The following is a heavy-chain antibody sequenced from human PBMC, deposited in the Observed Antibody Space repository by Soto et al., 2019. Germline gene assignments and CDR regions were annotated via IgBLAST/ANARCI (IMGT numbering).Heavy chain of an antibody. CDR1: GDSVSTNSAT. D-gene: IGHD6-19*01. J-gene: IGHJ4*02. CDR3: ARVGQWLDHFDH. V-gene: IGHV6-1*01. CDR2: TYYRSNWYT. Sequence: SQTLSLTCAISGDSVSTNSATWDWIRQSPSRGLEWLGRTYYRSNWYTDYAVSVKGRITINPDTSKNQFSLQLNSVTPEDTAVYYCARVGQWLDHFDHWGQGTLVTVSS.